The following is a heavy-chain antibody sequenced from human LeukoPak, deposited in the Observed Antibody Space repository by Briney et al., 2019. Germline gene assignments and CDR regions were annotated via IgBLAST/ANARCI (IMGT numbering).Heavy chain of an antibody. Sequence: PGGSLRLSCAASGFTFSSYGMHWVRQAPGKGLEWVAVISYDGSNKYYADSVKGRFTISRDNSKNTLYLQMNSLRAEDTAVYYCAKASIAAAGEHFDYWGQGTLVTVSS. CDR2: ISYDGSNK. D-gene: IGHD6-13*01. CDR1: GFTFSSYG. V-gene: IGHV3-30*18. J-gene: IGHJ4*02. CDR3: AKASIAAAGEHFDY.